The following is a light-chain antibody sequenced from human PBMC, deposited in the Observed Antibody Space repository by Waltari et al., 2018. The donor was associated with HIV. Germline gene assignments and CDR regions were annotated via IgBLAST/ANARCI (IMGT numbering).Light chain of an antibody. CDR1: SSNIGNNY. Sequence: QSVLTQPPSVSAAPGQKVNISCSGSSSNIGNNYVSWYHQPPGTAPKLLISETNKRPSWIPYRVSGSKSVTSATLGITGLQTGDEADYYCGTWDTSLSAGVFGGGTKLTVL. CDR2: ETN. J-gene: IGLJ2*01. CDR3: GTWDTSLSAGV. V-gene: IGLV1-51*02.